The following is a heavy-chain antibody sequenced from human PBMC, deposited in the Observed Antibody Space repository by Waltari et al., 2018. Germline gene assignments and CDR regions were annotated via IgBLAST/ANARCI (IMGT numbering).Heavy chain of an antibody. CDR1: GYSISSGYY. D-gene: IGHD3-22*01. Sequence: QVQLQESGPGRVKTSETLSLTCTVSGYSISSGYYWGWIRQPPGKGLEWIGSIYFSGSTYYNPSLKSRVTISVDTSKNQFSLKLSSVTAADTAVYYCARDPGYYDTSGYPAYFDYWGQGTLVTVSS. V-gene: IGHV4-38-2*02. CDR2: IYFSGST. CDR3: ARDPGYYDTSGYPAYFDY. J-gene: IGHJ4*02.